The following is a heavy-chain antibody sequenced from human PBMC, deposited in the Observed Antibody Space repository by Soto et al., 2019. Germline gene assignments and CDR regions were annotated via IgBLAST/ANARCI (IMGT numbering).Heavy chain of an antibody. Sequence: GGSLRLSCAASGFTFSSYAVSWVRQAPGKGLEWVSAISGSGGSTYYADSVKGRFTISRDSAQNSLHLQMNSLRAEDTALYFCARTIGGIDAFWGQGTLVTVSS. CDR2: ISGSGGST. CDR1: GFTFSSYA. CDR3: ARTIGGIDAF. V-gene: IGHV3-23*01. J-gene: IGHJ4*02. D-gene: IGHD2-15*01.